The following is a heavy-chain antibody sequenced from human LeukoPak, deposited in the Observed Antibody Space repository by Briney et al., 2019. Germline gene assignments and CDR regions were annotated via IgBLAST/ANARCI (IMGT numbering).Heavy chain of an antibody. CDR1: GGSFSGYY. CDR2: INHSGST. D-gene: IGHD6-13*01. J-gene: IGHJ4*02. Sequence: PSETLSLTCAVYGGSFSGYYWSWIREPPGKGLEWIGEINHSGSTNYNPSLMSRVTISVDTSKNQFSLKLSSVTAADTAVYYCARVRSSWYEARHFDYWGQGTLVTVSS. V-gene: IGHV4-34*01. CDR3: ARVRSSWYEARHFDY.